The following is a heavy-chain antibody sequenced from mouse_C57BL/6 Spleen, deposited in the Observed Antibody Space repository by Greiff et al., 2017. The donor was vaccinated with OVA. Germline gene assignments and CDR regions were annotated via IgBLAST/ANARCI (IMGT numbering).Heavy chain of an antibody. Sequence: QVQLQQPGAELVKPGASVKLSCKASGYTFTSYWMHWVKQRPGQGLEWIGMIHPNSGSTNYNEKFKSKATLTVEKSSSTAYMQLSSLTSEDSAVYYCARRDDGYYAMDYWGQGTSVTVSS. V-gene: IGHV1-64*01. CDR2: IHPNSGST. D-gene: IGHD2-3*01. J-gene: IGHJ4*01. CDR1: GYTFTSYW. CDR3: ARRDDGYYAMDY.